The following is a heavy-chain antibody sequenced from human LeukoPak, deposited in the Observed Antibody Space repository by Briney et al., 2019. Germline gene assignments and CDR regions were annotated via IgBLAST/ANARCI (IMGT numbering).Heavy chain of an antibody. CDR2: IYSGGST. CDR3: ARVSGELLGPYYFDY. Sequence: GGSLRLSCAASGFTASSNYMSWVRQAPGKGLEWVSVIYSGGSTYYADSVKGRFTISRDNSKNTLYLQMNSLRVEDTAVYYCARVSGELLGPYYFDYWGQGTLVTVSS. V-gene: IGHV3-53*01. CDR1: GFTASSNY. J-gene: IGHJ4*02. D-gene: IGHD3-10*01.